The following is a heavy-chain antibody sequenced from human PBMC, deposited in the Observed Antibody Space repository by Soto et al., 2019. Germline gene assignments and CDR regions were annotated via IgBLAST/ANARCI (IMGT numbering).Heavy chain of an antibody. V-gene: IGHV4-31*03. Sequence: SETLSLTCTVSGGSISSGGYYWSWIRQHPGKGLEWIGYIYYSGSTYYNPSLKSRVTISVDTSKNQFSLKLSSVTAADTAVYYCARENRLYYYDSSGYPTLGDYFDYWGQGTLVTVSS. CDR2: IYYSGST. CDR1: GGSISSGGYY. D-gene: IGHD3-22*01. CDR3: ARENRLYYYDSSGYPTLGDYFDY. J-gene: IGHJ4*02.